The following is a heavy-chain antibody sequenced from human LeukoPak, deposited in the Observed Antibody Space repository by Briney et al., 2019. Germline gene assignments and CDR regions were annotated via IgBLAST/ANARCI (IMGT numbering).Heavy chain of an antibody. CDR3: ARESPPGYCNNTRCYDEEAFDI. Sequence: SETLSLTCTVSGGSINNYYWSWIRQPPGKGLEWIGSIYYSGITSYNPSLRSRLTISVDTSKTQFSLKMTSVTAADTAVYYCARESPPGYCNNTRCYDEEAFDIWGQGTMVTVSS. CDR1: GGSINNYY. CDR2: IYYSGIT. D-gene: IGHD2-2*01. V-gene: IGHV4-59*01. J-gene: IGHJ3*02.